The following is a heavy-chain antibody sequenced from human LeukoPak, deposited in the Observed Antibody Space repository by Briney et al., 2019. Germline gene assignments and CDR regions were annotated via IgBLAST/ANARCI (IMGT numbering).Heavy chain of an antibody. CDR3: ATDIVVVPAAIGGDY. V-gene: IGHV3-23*01. Sequence: GGSLRLSCAASGFTFSSYAMSWVRQAPGKGLEWVSAISGSGGSTYYADSVKGRFTIPRDNSKNTLYLQMNSLRAEDTAVYYCATDIVVVPAAIGGDYWGQGTLVTVSS. CDR1: GFTFSSYA. CDR2: ISGSGGST. J-gene: IGHJ4*02. D-gene: IGHD2-2*02.